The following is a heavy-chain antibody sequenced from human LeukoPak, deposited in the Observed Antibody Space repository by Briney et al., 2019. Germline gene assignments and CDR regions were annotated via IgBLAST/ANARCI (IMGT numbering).Heavy chain of an antibody. J-gene: IGHJ4*02. V-gene: IGHV3-23*01. Sequence: GGSLRLSCAASGFTFSSYAMSWVRQAPGKGLEWVSAISGSGGSTYYADSVKGRFTISRDNSKNTLYLQMNSLRAEDTAVYYCAPATQDWLWPRYFDYWGQGTLVTVSS. CDR1: GFTFSSYA. D-gene: IGHD3-9*01. CDR3: APATQDWLWPRYFDY. CDR2: ISGSGGST.